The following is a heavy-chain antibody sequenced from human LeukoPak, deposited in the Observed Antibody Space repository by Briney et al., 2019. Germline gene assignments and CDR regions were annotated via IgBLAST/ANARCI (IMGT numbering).Heavy chain of an antibody. CDR3: ARAAVKYGSGSYPLDY. CDR1: GASISSDY. V-gene: IGHV4-59*01. D-gene: IGHD3-10*01. J-gene: IGHJ4*02. CDR2: IFYRGTT. Sequence: PSETLSLTCAVSGASISSDYWTWIRKPPGKGLELIGYIFYRGTTNYNPSLKSQVIISVDTSKNQFSLKLNSVTAADTAVYYCARAAVKYGSGSYPLDYWGQGTLVTVSS.